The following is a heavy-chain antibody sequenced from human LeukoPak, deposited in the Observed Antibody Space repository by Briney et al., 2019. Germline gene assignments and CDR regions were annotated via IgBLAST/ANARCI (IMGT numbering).Heavy chain of an antibody. CDR1: GGSISSSSYY. CDR3: ARGSYSVDY. V-gene: IGHV4-39*07. Sequence: SSETLSLTCTVSGGSISSSSYYWGWIRQPPGKGLEWIGTIYYSGSTNYNPSLKSRVTISVDRSKNQFSLKLSSVTAADTAVYYCARGSYSVDYWGQGTLVTVSS. CDR2: IYYSGST. J-gene: IGHJ4*02. D-gene: IGHD1-26*01.